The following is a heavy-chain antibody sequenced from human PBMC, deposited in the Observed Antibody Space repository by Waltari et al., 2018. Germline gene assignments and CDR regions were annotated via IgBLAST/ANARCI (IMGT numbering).Heavy chain of an antibody. J-gene: IGHJ6*02. CDR3: AGDGPPSSNYDFWSGYYSVYYGIDV. V-gene: IGHV4-61*01. D-gene: IGHD3-3*01. CDR1: GGSVSSGSYY. Sequence: QVQLQESGPGLVKPSETLSLTCTVSGGSVSSGSYYWSWIRQPPGKGLEWIGYIYYSGTTNYNPSRKCRVTISVYTSKNQCSLKLSSVTAADTAVYYGAGDGPPSSNYDFWSGYYSVYYGIDVWGQGTTVTVSS. CDR2: IYYSGTT.